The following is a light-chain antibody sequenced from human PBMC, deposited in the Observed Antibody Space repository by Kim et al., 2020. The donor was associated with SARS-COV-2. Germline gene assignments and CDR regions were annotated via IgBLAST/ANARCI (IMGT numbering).Light chain of an antibody. V-gene: IGKV4-1*01. Sequence: DIVMTQSPDSLAVSLGGRATINCKSTQSVLNSSNNKNYLAWYQQKPGQPPKLLISCASNWESGVPGRFSGSGSGTDFTLTISSLQAEDVAVYYCQQYDSPPPLTFGQGTKVDIK. CDR3: QQYDSPPPLT. CDR1: QSVLNSSNNKNY. CDR2: CAS. J-gene: IGKJ1*01.